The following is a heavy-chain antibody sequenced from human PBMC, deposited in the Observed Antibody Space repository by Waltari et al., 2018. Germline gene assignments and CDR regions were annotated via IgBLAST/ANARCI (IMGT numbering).Heavy chain of an antibody. CDR1: GYTFTAYY. Sequence: EVQLVQSGAEVKKPGATVKISCTVSGYTFTAYYMHWVQKAPGKGLEWMGLVAPQDGETMYAGKFQGRVTITADTATDTAYMELSSRRSEDTAVHYCATGGPGTARPVAFDIWGQGTMVTVSS. D-gene: IGHD6-6*01. V-gene: IGHV1-69-2*01. CDR2: VAPQDGET. J-gene: IGHJ3*02. CDR3: ATGGPGTARPVAFDI.